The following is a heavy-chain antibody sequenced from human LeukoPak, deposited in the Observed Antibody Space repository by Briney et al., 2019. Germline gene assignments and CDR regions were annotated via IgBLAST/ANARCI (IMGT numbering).Heavy chain of an antibody. J-gene: IGHJ4*02. CDR1: GYTLTDHH. CDR3: ARDTGYGSGSYYNLASDY. Sequence: ASVKISCKACGYTLTDHHMIWVRQAPGQGLEWMGWIKANSGGIRYAQEFQGRVTMTRDTSISTAYMELSRLRSDDTAVYYCARDTGYGSGSYYNLASDYWGQGTLVTVSS. D-gene: IGHD3-10*01. V-gene: IGHV1-2*02. CDR2: IKANSGGI.